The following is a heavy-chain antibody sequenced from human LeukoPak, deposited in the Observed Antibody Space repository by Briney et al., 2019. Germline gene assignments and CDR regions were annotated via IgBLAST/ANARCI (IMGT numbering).Heavy chain of an antibody. V-gene: IGHV1-24*01. CDR1: GYTLTELS. D-gene: IGHD2-15*01. J-gene: IGHJ5*02. CDR2: FDPEDGET. CDR3: ARDTGYCSGGSCYSMSTNWFDP. Sequence: GASVKVSCKVSGYTLTELSMHWVRQAPGKGLEWMGGFDPEDGETIYAQKFQGRVTMTEDTSTDTAYMELSSLRSDDTAVYYCARDTGYCSGGSCYSMSTNWFDPWGQGTLVTVSS.